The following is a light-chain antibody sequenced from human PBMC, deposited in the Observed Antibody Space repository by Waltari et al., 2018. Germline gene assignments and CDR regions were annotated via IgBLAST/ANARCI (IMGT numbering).Light chain of an antibody. V-gene: IGKV1-NL1*01. CDR1: QAINND. J-gene: IGKJ2*01. Sequence: DIQMTQSPSSLSASVGDRVTIPCRASQAINNDLAWYQQKPGETPKVLIYEASSLQSGTPSRFSGSGSGTDFTLTISSLQSEDSATYYCQHYYSSPHNFGQGTKVEVK. CDR2: EAS. CDR3: QHYYSSPHN.